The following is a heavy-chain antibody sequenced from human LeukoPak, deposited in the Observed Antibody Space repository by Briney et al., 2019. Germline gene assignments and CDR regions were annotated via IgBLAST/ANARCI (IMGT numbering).Heavy chain of an antibody. D-gene: IGHD2-15*01. Sequence: GGSLRHSCAASGFTVSSNYMSWVRQAPGKGLEWVSVIYSGGSTYYADSVKGRFTISRDNSKNTLYLQMNSLRAEDTAVYYCARLSGGSFDYWGQGTLVTVSS. CDR3: ARLSGGSFDY. V-gene: IGHV3-53*01. CDR2: IYSGGST. CDR1: GFTVSSNY. J-gene: IGHJ4*02.